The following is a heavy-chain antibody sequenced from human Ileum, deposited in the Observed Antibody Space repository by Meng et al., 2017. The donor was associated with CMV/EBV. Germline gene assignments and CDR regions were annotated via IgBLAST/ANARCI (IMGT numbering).Heavy chain of an antibody. Sequence: SSTAAASGVPHNGFVYRWIRTHPEMGLERIGEVHHRSRTNYNQYLKSRLTLSIDTSKRQLSLMVTSVTAADSAIYYCASGRLQFTPSALQHWGPGTLVTVSS. V-gene: IGHV4-34*01. CDR2: VHHRSRT. D-gene: IGHD5-24*01. CDR1: GVPHNGFV. CDR3: ASGRLQFTPSALQH. J-gene: IGHJ1*01.